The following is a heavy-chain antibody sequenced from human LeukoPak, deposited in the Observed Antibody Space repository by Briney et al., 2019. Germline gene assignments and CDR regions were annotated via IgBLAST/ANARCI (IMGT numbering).Heavy chain of an antibody. CDR1: GFTFSSYT. D-gene: IGHD2-15*01. J-gene: IGHJ4*02. CDR2: MSCAGNNK. V-gene: IGHV3-30-3*01. Sequence: GGSLRLSCAASGFTFSSYTMHWVRQAPGKGLEWVAVMSCAGNNKYYADSVKGRFTISRDNSENTLYLQMNSLRAEDTAVYPSSGVDFWGQGTLVTVSS. CDR3: SGVDF.